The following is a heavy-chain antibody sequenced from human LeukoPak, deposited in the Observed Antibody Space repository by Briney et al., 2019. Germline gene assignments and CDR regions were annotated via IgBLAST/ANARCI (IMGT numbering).Heavy chain of an antibody. J-gene: IGHJ3*02. CDR3: ARVGSYAFDI. Sequence: SETLSLTCTVSGGSIGSYYWSWIRQPPGRGLEWIGYIHYSGSINSNPSLKSRATISVDTSKNQFSLRLSSVTAADTAVYYCARVGSYAFDIWGQGTMVTVSS. CDR1: GGSIGSYY. V-gene: IGHV4-59*01. CDR2: IHYSGSI.